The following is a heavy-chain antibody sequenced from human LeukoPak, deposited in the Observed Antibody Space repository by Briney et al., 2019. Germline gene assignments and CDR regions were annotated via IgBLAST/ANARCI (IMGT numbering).Heavy chain of an antibody. CDR2: IYSRGAT. D-gene: IGHD2-15*01. J-gene: IGHJ5*02. CDR1: GGSISYKY. CDR3: ARDTPPAGFDP. Sequence: SETLSLTCSVSGGSISYKYWSWIRQPAGKGLEWIGRIYSRGATNYNPSLKSRVTMSIHTSKNQFFLRLSSVTAADTAVYYCARDTPPAGFDPWGQGTLVTVSS. V-gene: IGHV4-4*07.